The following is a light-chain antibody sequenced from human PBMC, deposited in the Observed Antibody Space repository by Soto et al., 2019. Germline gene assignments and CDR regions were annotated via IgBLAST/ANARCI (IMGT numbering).Light chain of an antibody. V-gene: IGKV1-6*01. CDR3: LQDYNYPFT. CDR1: QDIRKD. CDR2: GAS. J-gene: IGKJ2*01. Sequence: AIQMTQSPSSLSASVGYRVTITWRASQDIRKDLAWYQQKPGKAPQILIYGASTLQTGVASRFSGSGSATDFTLTISSLQPEDSAAYYCLQDYNYPFTFGQGTKV.